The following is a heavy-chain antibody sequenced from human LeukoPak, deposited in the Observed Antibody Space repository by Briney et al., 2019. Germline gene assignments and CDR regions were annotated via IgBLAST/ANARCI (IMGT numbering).Heavy chain of an antibody. CDR1: GGTFSSYA. Sequence: SVKVSCKASGGTFSSYAISWVRQAPGQGLEWMGGIIPIFGTANYAQKFQGRVTITADKSTSTAYMELSSLRSEDTAVYYCAREDGYSSSWYGGWFDYWGQGTLVTVSS. D-gene: IGHD6-13*01. V-gene: IGHV1-69*06. CDR2: IIPIFGTA. CDR3: AREDGYSSSWYGGWFDY. J-gene: IGHJ4*02.